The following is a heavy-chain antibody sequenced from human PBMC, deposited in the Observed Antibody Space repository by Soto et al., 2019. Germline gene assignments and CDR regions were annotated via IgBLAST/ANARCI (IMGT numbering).Heavy chain of an antibody. V-gene: IGHV3-30-3*01. J-gene: IGHJ3*02. CDR1: GFTFSSYA. D-gene: IGHD2-15*01. CDR3: ASPPGYCSGGSCLDAFDI. Sequence: GGSLRLSCAASGFTFSSYAMHWVRQAPGKGLEWVAVISYDGSNKYYADSVKGRFTISRDNSKNTLYLQMNSLRAEDTAVYYCASPPGYCSGGSCLDAFDIWGQGTMVTVS. CDR2: ISYDGSNK.